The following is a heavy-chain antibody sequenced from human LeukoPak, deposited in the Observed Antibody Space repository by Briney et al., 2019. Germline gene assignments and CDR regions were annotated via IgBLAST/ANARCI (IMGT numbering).Heavy chain of an antibody. Sequence: GGSLRLSCAASGFTFSSYDMHWVRQPTGKGLEWVSAIGTAGDTYYPGSVKGRFTISRENAKNSLYLQMNSLRAEDTAVYYCARDRIVEMATMDYWGQGTLVTVSS. CDR1: GFTFSSYD. V-gene: IGHV3-13*04. J-gene: IGHJ4*02. CDR3: ARDRIVEMATMDY. CDR2: IGTAGDT. D-gene: IGHD5-24*01.